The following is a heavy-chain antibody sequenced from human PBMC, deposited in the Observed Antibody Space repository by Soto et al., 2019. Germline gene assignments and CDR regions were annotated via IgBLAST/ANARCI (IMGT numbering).Heavy chain of an antibody. Sequence: SETLSLTCSVSGVSIGSSGYYWGWIRQPPGKGLEWIASVYYSGTTYYNQSLDSRVTISVDPSNTQVSLRLSFVTAADSVMYYCASCKTYPGSTACAFHIWDQGTMVTVSS. V-gene: IGHV4-39*01. CDR3: ASCKTYPGSTACAFHI. CDR2: VYYSGTT. D-gene: IGHD2-15*01. J-gene: IGHJ3*02. CDR1: GVSIGSSGYY.